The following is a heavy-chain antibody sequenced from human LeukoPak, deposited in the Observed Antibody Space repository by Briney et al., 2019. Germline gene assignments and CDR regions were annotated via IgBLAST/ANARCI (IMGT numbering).Heavy chain of an antibody. Sequence: SETLSLTCTVSGGSISRYYWSWIRQPPGKGLEWIGHIYGSGSTNYNPSLKSRVTLSVDTSKNQFSLKLSSVTAADTAVYYCAREGTSGTHLNWFDPWGQGTLVTVSS. CDR3: AREGTSGTHLNWFDP. D-gene: IGHD1-1*01. CDR1: GGSISRYY. V-gene: IGHV4-59*01. CDR2: IYGSGST. J-gene: IGHJ5*02.